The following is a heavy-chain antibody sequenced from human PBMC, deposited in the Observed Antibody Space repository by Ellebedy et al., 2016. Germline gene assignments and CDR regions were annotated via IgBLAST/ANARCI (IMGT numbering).Heavy chain of an antibody. CDR1: GFTFSSYG. V-gene: IGHV3-30*03. CDR3: ARGAGIFGAFDI. Sequence: GESLKISCAASGFTFSSYGMRWVRQAPGKGLEWVAVISYDGSNKYYADSVKGRFTISRDNSKNTLYLQMNSLRAEDTAVYYCARGAGIFGAFDIWGQGTMVTVSS. CDR2: ISYDGSNK. J-gene: IGHJ3*02. D-gene: IGHD3-10*02.